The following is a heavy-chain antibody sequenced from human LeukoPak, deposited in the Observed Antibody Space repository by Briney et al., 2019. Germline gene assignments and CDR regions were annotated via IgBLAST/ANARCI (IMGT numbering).Heavy chain of an antibody. CDR3: ARDLMYCDTMSCYDGDFDY. CDR1: GYSFINFG. V-gene: IGHV1-18*01. CDR2: ISAYNHNT. Sequence: ASVTVSCKASGYSFINFGLSWVGQAPGQGLEWMGWISAYNHNTNYAQKFQGRVTMTIDTSTTTVYMELRSLRSDDTAIYYCARDLMYCDTMSCYDGDFDYWGQGTPVTVSS. D-gene: IGHD2-2*01. J-gene: IGHJ4*02.